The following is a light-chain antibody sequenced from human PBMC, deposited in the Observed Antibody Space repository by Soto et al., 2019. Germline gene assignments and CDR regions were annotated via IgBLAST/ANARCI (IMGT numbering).Light chain of an antibody. J-gene: IGLJ2*01. Sequence: QSALTQPPSASGSPGQSVTISCTGTSSDVGGYNYVSWYQQHPGKAPKVMIYEVSKRPSGVPDRFSGSKSGNTASLTVSGLQAEDEADYYCSSDAGSVVFGGGTQLTVL. V-gene: IGLV2-8*01. CDR3: SSDAGSVV. CDR2: EVS. CDR1: SSDVGGYNY.